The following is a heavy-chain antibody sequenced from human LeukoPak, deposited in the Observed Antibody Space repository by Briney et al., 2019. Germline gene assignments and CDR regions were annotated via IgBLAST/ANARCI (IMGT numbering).Heavy chain of an antibody. J-gene: IGHJ4*02. Sequence: PGGSLRLSCAASGFTFSSYWMSWVRHAPGKGLEWVANIKQDGSEKYYVDSVKGRFTISRDNAKNSLYLQMNSLRAEDTAVYYCARAGTMVRGVIPFDYRGQGTLVTVSS. V-gene: IGHV3-7*05. CDR3: ARAGTMVRGVIPFDY. D-gene: IGHD3-10*01. CDR1: GFTFSSYW. CDR2: IKQDGSEK.